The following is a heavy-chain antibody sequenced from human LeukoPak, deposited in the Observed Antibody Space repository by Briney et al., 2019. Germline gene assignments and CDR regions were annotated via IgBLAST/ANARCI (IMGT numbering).Heavy chain of an antibody. D-gene: IGHD3-22*01. J-gene: IGHJ2*01. V-gene: IGHV1-2*02. Sequence: GASVKVSCKASGYTFTGYYMHWVRQAPGQGLEWMGWINPNSGGTNYAQKFQGRVTMTRDTSISTAYMELSRLRSDDTAVYYCARDLGPQSYYYDSSGYILGYFDLWGRGTLVSVSS. CDR3: ARDLGPQSYYYDSSGYILGYFDL. CDR2: INPNSGGT. CDR1: GYTFTGYY.